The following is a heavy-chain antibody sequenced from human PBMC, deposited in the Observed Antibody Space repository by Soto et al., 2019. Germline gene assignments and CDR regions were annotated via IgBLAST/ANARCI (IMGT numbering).Heavy chain of an antibody. Sequence: QLQLQESGPGLVKPSETLSLTCAVSGGSISSSSYYWGWIRQPPGKGLEWIGCFYYSESTYYNPSLKSRVTISVDTSKNQFSLTLSSVTAADTAVYYCATITIFGVVPNYFDYWGQGTLVTVSS. CDR2: FYYSEST. J-gene: IGHJ4*02. V-gene: IGHV4-39*01. CDR3: ATITIFGVVPNYFDY. CDR1: GGSISSSSYY. D-gene: IGHD3-3*01.